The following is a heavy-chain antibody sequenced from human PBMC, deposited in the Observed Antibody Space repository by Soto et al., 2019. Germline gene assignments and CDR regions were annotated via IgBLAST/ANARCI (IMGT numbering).Heavy chain of an antibody. CDR1: GGSISSYY. D-gene: IGHD3-22*01. CDR3: ARAYSGYSNWFDP. V-gene: IGHV4-59*01. Sequence: PSETLSLTCTVSGGSISSYYWSWIRQPPGKGLEWIGYLYFSGITKYNPSLKSRVTISVDTSKNQFSLKLSSVTAADTAVYYCARAYSGYSNWFDPWRQGTLVTVSS. CDR2: LYFSGIT. J-gene: IGHJ5*02.